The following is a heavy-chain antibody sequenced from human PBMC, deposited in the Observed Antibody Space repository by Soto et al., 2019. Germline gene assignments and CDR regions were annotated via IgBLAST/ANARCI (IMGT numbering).Heavy chain of an antibody. J-gene: IGHJ6*02. CDR1: GGSFSGYY. CDR3: ARTYYYDSSGYYYAHYYYYYGMDV. CDR2: INHSGST. D-gene: IGHD3-22*01. Sequence: SETLSLTCAVYGGSFSGYYWSWIRQPPGKGLEWIGEINHSGSTNYNPSLKSRVTMSVDTSKNQFSLKLSSVTAADTAVYYCARTYYYDSSGYYYAHYYYYYGMDVWGQGTTVTVSS. V-gene: IGHV4-34*01.